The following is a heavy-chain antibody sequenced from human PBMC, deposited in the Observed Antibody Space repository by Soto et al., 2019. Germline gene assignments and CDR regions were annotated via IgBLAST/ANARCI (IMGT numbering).Heavy chain of an antibody. J-gene: IGHJ6*02. Sequence: ASVKVSCKASGGTFSSYAISWVRQAPGQGLEWMGGIIPIFGTANYAQKFQGRVTITADESTSTAYMELSSLRSEDTAVYYCARHCSSTRCYTRGTYYYYGMDVWGQGTTVTVYS. V-gene: IGHV1-69*13. CDR3: ARHCSSTRCYTRGTYYYYGMDV. CDR2: IIPIFGTA. CDR1: GGTFSSYA. D-gene: IGHD2-2*02.